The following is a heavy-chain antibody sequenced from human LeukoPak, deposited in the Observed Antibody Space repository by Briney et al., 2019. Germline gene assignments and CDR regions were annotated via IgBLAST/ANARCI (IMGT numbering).Heavy chain of an antibody. D-gene: IGHD3-10*01. Sequence: GGSLRLSCARSGFAFSTYTMSSVCQAPAMRLERVSSISTTGQATYSADSVEGRFTISRTNSKNTLYLQLNSLRAEDTATYYCARDPYNTILYRLAYWGQGTLVTVSS. CDR1: GFAFSTYT. CDR3: ARDPYNTILYRLAY. CDR2: ISTTGQAT. J-gene: IGHJ4*02. V-gene: IGHV3-23*01.